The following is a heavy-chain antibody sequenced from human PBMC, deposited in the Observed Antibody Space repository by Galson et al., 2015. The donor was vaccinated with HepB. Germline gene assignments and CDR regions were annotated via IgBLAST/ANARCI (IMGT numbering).Heavy chain of an antibody. CDR1: GGTFSSYA. D-gene: IGHD5-12*01. J-gene: IGHJ6*02. V-gene: IGHV1-69*13. Sequence: SVKVSCKASGGTFSSYAISWVRQAPGQGLEWMGGIIPIFGTANYAQKFQGRVTITADESTSTAYMELSSLRSEDTAVYYCARDPVHPAVATWYYYYGMDVWGRGTTVTVSS. CDR3: ARDPVHPAVATWYYYYGMDV. CDR2: IIPIFGTA.